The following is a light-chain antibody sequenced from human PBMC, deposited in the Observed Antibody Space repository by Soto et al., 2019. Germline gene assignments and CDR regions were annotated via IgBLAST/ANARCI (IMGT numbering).Light chain of an antibody. Sequence: DIQMTQSPSTLSAFVGDRVTITCRASQSINNWLVWYQQKPGIAPKLLMYKASNLESGVPSRFSGSGSGTEFARTISTLQPDDFATYYCQQYNSYPWTFGQGTKVEIK. J-gene: IGKJ1*01. CDR1: QSINNW. CDR2: KAS. V-gene: IGKV1-5*03. CDR3: QQYNSYPWT.